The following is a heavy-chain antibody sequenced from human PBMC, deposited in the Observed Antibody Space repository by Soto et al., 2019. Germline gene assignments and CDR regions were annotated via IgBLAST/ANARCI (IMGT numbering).Heavy chain of an antibody. CDR1: GGSFSGYY. D-gene: IGHD3-10*01. V-gene: IGHV4-34*01. Sequence: SETLSLTCAVYGGSFSGYYWSLIRQPPGKGLEWIGEINHSGSTNYNPSLKSRVTISVDTSKNQFSLKLSSVTAADTAVYYCASLWYYYMDVWGKGTTVTVSS. CDR2: INHSGST. J-gene: IGHJ6*03. CDR3: ASLWYYYMDV.